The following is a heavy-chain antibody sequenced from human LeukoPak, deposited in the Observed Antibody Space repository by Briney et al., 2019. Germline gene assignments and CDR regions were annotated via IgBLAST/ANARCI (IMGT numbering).Heavy chain of an antibody. J-gene: IGHJ4*02. Sequence: SVKVSCKASGGTFSSYAISWVRQAPGQGLEWMGGNIPIFGTANYAQKFQGRVTITADESTSTAYMELSSLRSEDTAVYYCARVGYSYGYSSPNFDYWGQGTLVTVSS. D-gene: IGHD5-18*01. CDR2: NIPIFGTA. CDR3: ARVGYSYGYSSPNFDY. V-gene: IGHV1-69*01. CDR1: GGTFSSYA.